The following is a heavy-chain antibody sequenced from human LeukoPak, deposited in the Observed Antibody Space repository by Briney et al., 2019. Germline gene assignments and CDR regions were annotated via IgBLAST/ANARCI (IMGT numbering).Heavy chain of an antibody. CDR2: INLNSGDT. J-gene: IGHJ6*03. CDR3: ARGVTARGFYYYMDV. Sequence: ASVKVSCKASGFTFTRSAMHWVRQAPGQGLEWMGWINLNSGDTNYAQKFQGRVTMTRDTSISTAYMELSRLKSDDTAVFYCARGVTARGFYYYMDVWGKGTTVTISS. CDR1: GFTFTRSA. V-gene: IGHV1-2*02. D-gene: IGHD2-21*02.